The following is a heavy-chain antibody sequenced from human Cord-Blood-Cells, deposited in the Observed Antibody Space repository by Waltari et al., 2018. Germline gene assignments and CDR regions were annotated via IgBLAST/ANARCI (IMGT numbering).Heavy chain of an antibody. CDR3: ASPYYYGSGSYYFDY. J-gene: IGHJ4*02. D-gene: IGHD3-10*01. V-gene: IGHV1-69*01. CDR2: IIPIFGTA. Sequence: QVQLVQSGAEVKKPGSSVKVSCKAYGGTFSSYAISWVRQAPGQGLEWMGGIIPIFGTANYAQKFQGRVTITADESTSTAYMELSSLRSEDTAVYYCASPYYYGSGSYYFDYWGQGTLVTVSS. CDR1: GGTFSSYA.